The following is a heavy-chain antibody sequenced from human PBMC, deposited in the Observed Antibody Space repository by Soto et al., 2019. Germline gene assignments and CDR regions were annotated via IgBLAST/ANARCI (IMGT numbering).Heavy chain of an antibody. CDR2: ISAYNGNT. D-gene: IGHD1-20*01. J-gene: IGHJ6*02. V-gene: IGHV1-18*04. Sequence: ASVRVSCKASGYTFTSYGISWVRQAPGQGLEWMGWISAYNGNTNYAQKLQGRVTMTTDTSTSTAYMELRSLRSDDTAVYYCARDKRYPPDVYYYGMDVWGQGTTVTVSS. CDR3: ARDKRYPPDVYYYGMDV. CDR1: GYTFTSYG.